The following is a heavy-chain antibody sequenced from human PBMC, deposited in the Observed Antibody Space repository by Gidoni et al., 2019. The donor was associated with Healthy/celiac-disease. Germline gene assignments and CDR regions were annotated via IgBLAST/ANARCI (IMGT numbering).Heavy chain of an antibody. CDR1: GYTFTNYA. V-gene: IGHV1-18*04. CDR2: I. Sequence: QVHLVQSGAEVKRPRASVKVSCKASGYTFTNYAISWVRQAPGQGLEWMGWISTMTRDTSTSTAYMELRSLRSDDTARYYCARGGSGSLPPNYWGQGTLVTVSS. CDR3: ARGGSGSLPPNY. J-gene: IGHJ4*02. D-gene: IGHD1-26*01.